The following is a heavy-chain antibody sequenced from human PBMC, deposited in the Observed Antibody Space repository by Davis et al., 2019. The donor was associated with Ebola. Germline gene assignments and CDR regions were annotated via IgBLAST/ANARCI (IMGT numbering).Heavy chain of an antibody. J-gene: IGHJ4*02. CDR3: AGARAGYFDP. CDR1: GFTFRSFG. D-gene: IGHD4/OR15-4a*01. V-gene: IGHV3-30*02. CDR2: IRHDSSSE. Sequence: GESLKISCAASGFTFRSFGIHWVRQAPGKGLEWVSFIRHDSSSEYYADSVKGRFTISRDSSNNTLYLQMHSLRPDDTALYSCAGARAGYFDPWGQGTLVTVSS.